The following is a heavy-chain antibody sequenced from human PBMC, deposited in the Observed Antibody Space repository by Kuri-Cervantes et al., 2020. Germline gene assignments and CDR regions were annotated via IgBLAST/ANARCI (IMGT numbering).Heavy chain of an antibody. J-gene: IGHJ6*02. CDR3: ARDIYDFWSGGPYYYYYGMDV. D-gene: IGHD3-3*01. V-gene: IGHV3-48*04. CDR2: ISSSSSTI. Sequence: GGSLRLSCAASGFTFSSYSMNWVRQAPGKGLEWVSYISSSSSTIYCADSVKGRFTISRDNAKNSLYLQMNSLRAEDTAVYYCARDIYDFWSGGPYYYYYGMDVWGQGTTVTVSS. CDR1: GFTFSSYS.